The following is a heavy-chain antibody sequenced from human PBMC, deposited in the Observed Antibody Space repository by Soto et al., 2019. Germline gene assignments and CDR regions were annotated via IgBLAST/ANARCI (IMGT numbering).Heavy chain of an antibody. CDR2: IYPDDSDT. CDR1: GYSFTNYW. Sequence: GESLKISCKGSGYSFTNYWIGWVRQMPGKGLEWMGMIYPDDSDTKYSPSFQGQVTFSADKSINTAYLQWSSLKASDTAIYYCARLEWLSLAAWCDPWGQGTLVTVSS. J-gene: IGHJ5*02. D-gene: IGHD3-3*01. CDR3: ARLEWLSLAAWCDP. V-gene: IGHV5-51*01.